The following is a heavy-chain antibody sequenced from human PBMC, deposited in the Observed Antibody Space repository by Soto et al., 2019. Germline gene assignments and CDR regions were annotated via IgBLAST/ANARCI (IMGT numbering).Heavy chain of an antibody. D-gene: IGHD3-10*01. CDR1: GGSISSGDYY. CDR2: IYYSGST. CDR3: ASYYYYGSGSYYSDYYFDY. Sequence: QVQLQESGPGLVKPSQTLSITCTVSGGSISSGDYYWRWIRQPTGKGLEWIGYIYYSGSTYYNQSLNIRFTISVDTSKNQYSLKLSSVTAAYTAVYYCASYYYYGSGSYYSDYYFDYWGQGTLVTVAS. V-gene: IGHV4-30-4*01. J-gene: IGHJ4*02.